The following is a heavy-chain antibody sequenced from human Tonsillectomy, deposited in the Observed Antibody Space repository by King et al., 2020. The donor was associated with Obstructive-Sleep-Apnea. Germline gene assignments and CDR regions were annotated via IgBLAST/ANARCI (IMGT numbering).Heavy chain of an antibody. CDR3: ARDTGSSWGGGFDY. D-gene: IGHD6-13*01. Sequence: VQLVESGAEVKKPGASVKVSCKASGYTLTSYDMHWVRQAPGQGLEWMGIMNPSGGSPNYAQKFQRRVTMTTATYRSTFYMELCSLTSADTAVYYCARDTGSSWGGGFDYWGQGILVTVSS. CDR1: GYTLTSYD. J-gene: IGHJ4*02. V-gene: IGHV1-46*01. CDR2: MNPSGGSP.